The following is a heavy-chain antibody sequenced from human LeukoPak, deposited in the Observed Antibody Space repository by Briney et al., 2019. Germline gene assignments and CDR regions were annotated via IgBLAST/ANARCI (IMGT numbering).Heavy chain of an antibody. CDR3: ARGWRLGDSSSSPPFDY. Sequence: PGGSLRLSCAASGFTFGSYAMNWVRQAPGKGLEWVSSISSSSSYIYYADSVKGRFTISRDNAKNSLYLQMNSLRAEDTAVYYCARGWRLGDSSSSPPFDYWGQGTLVTVSS. CDR1: GFTFGSYA. V-gene: IGHV3-21*01. D-gene: IGHD6-6*01. J-gene: IGHJ4*02. CDR2: ISSSSSYI.